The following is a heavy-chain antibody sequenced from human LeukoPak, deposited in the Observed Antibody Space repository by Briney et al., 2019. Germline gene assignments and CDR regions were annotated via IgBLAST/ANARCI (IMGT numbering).Heavy chain of an antibody. J-gene: IGHJ4*02. V-gene: IGHV1-46*01. D-gene: IGHD3-10*01. CDR2: IIPSGGST. Sequence: GASVKVSCKASGYTFTSYYIHFVRQAPGQGLEWMGAIIPSGGSTAYSQKFQGRLTLTRDTSTSTVYMEVSSLRSEDTAFYYCAREGPPGSHAFYFDYWGQGTLVTVSS. CDR3: AREGPPGSHAFYFDY. CDR1: GYTFTSYY.